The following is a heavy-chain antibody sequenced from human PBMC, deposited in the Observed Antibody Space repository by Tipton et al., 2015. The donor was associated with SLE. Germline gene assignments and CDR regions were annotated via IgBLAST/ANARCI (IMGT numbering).Heavy chain of an antibody. CDR3: ANPQYDYGDPPNY. J-gene: IGHJ4*02. D-gene: IGHD4-17*01. CDR2: IRYDGSNK. Sequence: SLRLSCAASGFTFDDYAMHWVRQAPGKGLEWVAFIRYDGSNKYYADSVKGRFTISRDNSKNTLYLQMNSLRAEDTAVYYCANPQYDYGDPPNYWGQGTLVTVSS. V-gene: IGHV3-30*02. CDR1: GFTFDDYA.